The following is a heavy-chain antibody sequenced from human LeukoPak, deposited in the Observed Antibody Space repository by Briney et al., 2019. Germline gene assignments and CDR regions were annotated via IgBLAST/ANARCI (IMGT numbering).Heavy chain of an antibody. CDR1: GFTFSSYW. D-gene: IGHD3-9*01. CDR2: IKQDGSEK. Sequence: GGSLRLSCAASGFTFSSYWMSWVRQAPGKGLEWVANIKQDGSEKYYVDSVKGRFTISRDNAKNSLYLQMNSLRAEDTAVYYCARDLIPTYYDILTGYYNFGYYHYGMDVWGQGTTVTVSS. V-gene: IGHV3-7*01. J-gene: IGHJ6*02. CDR3: ARDLIPTYYDILTGYYNFGYYHYGMDV.